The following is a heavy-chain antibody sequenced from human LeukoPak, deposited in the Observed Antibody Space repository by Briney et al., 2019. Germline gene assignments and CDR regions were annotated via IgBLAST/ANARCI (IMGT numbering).Heavy chain of an antibody. Sequence: GGSLRLSCAASGFTFDDYAMHWVRQAPGKGLEWVSGISWNSGSIGYADSVKGRFTISRDNAKNSLYLQMNSLRAEDTALYYCAKGRLRMAAEFDYWGQGTLVTVSS. V-gene: IGHV3-9*01. J-gene: IGHJ4*02. D-gene: IGHD5-24*01. CDR3: AKGRLRMAAEFDY. CDR1: GFTFDDYA. CDR2: ISWNSGSI.